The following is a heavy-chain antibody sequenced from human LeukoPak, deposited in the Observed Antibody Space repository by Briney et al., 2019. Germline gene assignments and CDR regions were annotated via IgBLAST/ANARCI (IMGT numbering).Heavy chain of an antibody. CDR2: IYYSGST. J-gene: IGHJ6*02. V-gene: IGHV4-59*08. CDR3: ARSQYSSSWYPRDYYGMDV. CDR1: GGSISSYY. Sequence: SETLSLTCTVSGGSISSYYWSWIRQPPGKGLEWIGYIYYSGSTNYNPSLKSRVTISVDTSKNQFSLKLSSETAADTAVYYCARSQYSSSWYPRDYYGMDVWGQGTTVTVSS. D-gene: IGHD6-13*01.